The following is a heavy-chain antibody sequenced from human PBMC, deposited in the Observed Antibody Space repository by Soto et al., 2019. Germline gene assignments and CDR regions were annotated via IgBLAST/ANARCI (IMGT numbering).Heavy chain of an antibody. V-gene: IGHV3-23*01. J-gene: IGHJ4*02. CDR1: GITFSSYS. D-gene: IGHD1-7*01. CDR2: ISGDSDYI. CDR3: GKRKSGPNPFDS. Sequence: GWSLRLSCAASGITFSSYSLTWVRQAPGKGLEWVSIISGDSDYIYYADSVKGRFTISRDNSKNTLYLQMNSLRAEDTAIYYCGKRKSGPNPFDSWGQGTLVTVSS.